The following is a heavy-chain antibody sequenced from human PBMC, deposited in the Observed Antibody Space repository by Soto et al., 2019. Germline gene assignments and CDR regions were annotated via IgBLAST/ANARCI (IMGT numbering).Heavy chain of an antibody. CDR3: ARGGVDTAYVFDY. CDR2: MSISGNVI. CDR1: GFIFSDYY. V-gene: IGHV3-11*01. D-gene: IGHD5-18*01. Sequence: QVQLVESGGGLVKPGGSLRLSCTASGFIFSDYYMNWLRQAPGKGLEWLSYMSISGNVIYYADSVKGRFTISRDNAKNTLYLQMNSLRVEDTAVYYCARGGVDTAYVFDYWGQGTQVAVSS. J-gene: IGHJ4*02.